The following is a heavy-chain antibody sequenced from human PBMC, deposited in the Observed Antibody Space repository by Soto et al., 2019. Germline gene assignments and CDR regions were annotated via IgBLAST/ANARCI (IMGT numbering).Heavy chain of an antibody. CDR2: ISSSGSTI. CDR1: RVTFSISA. Sequence: SHRPACAASRVTFSISAVHGVLKTKGQGLEWVSYISSSGSTIYYADSGKGRCTISRDNAQNSLYRQMNSLRAEDTAVYCCAKGRETGWELPVAFDIPGQGPLLS. V-gene: IGHV3-48*03. J-gene: IGHJ3*02. CDR3: AKGRETGWELPVAFDI. D-gene: IGHD1-26*01.